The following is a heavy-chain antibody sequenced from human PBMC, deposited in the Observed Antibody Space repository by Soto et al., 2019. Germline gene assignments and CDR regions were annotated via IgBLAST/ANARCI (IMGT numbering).Heavy chain of an antibody. V-gene: IGHV3-7*05. CDR3: ARHWDKQWLQGRWYYFDY. CDR1: GFTFSSYW. Sequence: GGSLRLSCAASGFTFSSYWMSWVRQAPGKGLEWVANIKQDGSEKYYVDTVKGRFTISRDNAKNSLYLQMNSLRAEDTAMYYCARHWDKQWLQGRWYYFDYWGQGTLVTVSS. J-gene: IGHJ4*02. CDR2: IKQDGSEK. D-gene: IGHD6-19*01.